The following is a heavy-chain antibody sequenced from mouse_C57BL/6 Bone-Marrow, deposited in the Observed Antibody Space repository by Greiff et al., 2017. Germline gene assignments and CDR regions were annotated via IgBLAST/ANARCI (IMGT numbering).Heavy chain of an antibody. CDR3: ARQDYGSSFDY. D-gene: IGHD1-1*01. CDR1: GFTFSDYY. V-gene: IGHV5-12*01. Sequence: EVQLVESGGGLVQPGGSLKLSCAASGFTFSDYYMYWVRQTPEKRLEWVAYISNGGGSTYYPDTVKGRFTISRDNAKNTLYLQMSRLKSEDTAMYYCARQDYGSSFDYWGQGTTLTVSS. J-gene: IGHJ2*01. CDR2: ISNGGGST.